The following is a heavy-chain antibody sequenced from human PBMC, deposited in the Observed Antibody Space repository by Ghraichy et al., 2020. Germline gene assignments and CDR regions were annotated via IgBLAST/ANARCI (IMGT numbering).Heavy chain of an antibody. CDR3: AKGRITMIVVDAFDI. V-gene: IGHV3-23*01. J-gene: IGHJ3*02. CDR2: ISGSGGST. Sequence: GESLNISCAASGFTFSSYAMSWVRQAPGKGLEWVSAISGSGGSTYYADSVKGRFTISRDNSKNTLYLQMNSLRAEDTAVYYCAKGRITMIVVDAFDIWGQGTMVTVSS. D-gene: IGHD3-22*01. CDR1: GFTFSSYA.